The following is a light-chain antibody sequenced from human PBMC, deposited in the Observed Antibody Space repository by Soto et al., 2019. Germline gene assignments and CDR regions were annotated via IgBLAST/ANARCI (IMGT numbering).Light chain of an antibody. V-gene: IGKV3-11*01. CDR3: QQYTAWPLT. Sequence: DIVLTQSPATVSLSPGERATLSCRASQSVSSYLAWYQQKPGKAPRLLIHGISNRATGVPDRFSGSGSGTDFTLTISRLEPEDFAVYYCQQYTAWPLTFGQGTKVDIK. CDR1: QSVSSY. CDR2: GIS. J-gene: IGKJ1*01.